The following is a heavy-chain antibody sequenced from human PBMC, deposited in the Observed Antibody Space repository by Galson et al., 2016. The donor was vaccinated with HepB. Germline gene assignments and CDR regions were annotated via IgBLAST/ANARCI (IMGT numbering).Heavy chain of an antibody. V-gene: IGHV5-10-1*01. CDR3: ARRAGGATTLLDY. CDR2: IDPSDSDI. Sequence: QSGAEVKKPGESLRISCKSSGYSFTSYWITWVRQVPGKGLEWMGRIDPSDSDIRYSPSFQGHVTISADTSISTAYLQWSSLKASDTAMYYCARRAGGATTLLDYWGQGTLVTVSS. D-gene: IGHD1-26*01. CDR1: GYSFTSYW. J-gene: IGHJ4*02.